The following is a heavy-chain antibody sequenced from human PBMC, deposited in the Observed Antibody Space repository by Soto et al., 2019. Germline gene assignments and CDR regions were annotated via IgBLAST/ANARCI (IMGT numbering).Heavy chain of an antibody. CDR1: GFTFSSYA. D-gene: IGHD6-13*01. V-gene: IGHV3-30-3*01. CDR2: ISYDGSNK. Sequence: QVQLVESGGGVVQPGRSLRLSCAASGFTFSSYAMHWVRQAPGKGLEWVAVISYDGSNKYYADSVKGRFTISRDNSKNTLYLQMNSLRAEDTAVYYCARDGDSSRHFDYWGQGTLVTVSS. CDR3: ARDGDSSRHFDY. J-gene: IGHJ4*02.